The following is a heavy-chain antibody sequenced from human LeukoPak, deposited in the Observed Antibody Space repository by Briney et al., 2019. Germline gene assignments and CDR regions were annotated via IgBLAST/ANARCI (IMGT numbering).Heavy chain of an antibody. D-gene: IGHD3-22*01. V-gene: IGHV4-39*07. Sequence: PSETLSLTCTVSGVSISSSSYYWGWIRQPPGKGLEWIGSIYYSGSTYYNPSLKSRVTISIDKSKNQFFLNLSSVTAADTAVYYCAGLVGRYSSGLYYYYFDYWGQGTLVTVSS. J-gene: IGHJ4*02. CDR2: IYYSGST. CDR3: AGLVGRYSSGLYYYYFDY. CDR1: GVSISSSSYY.